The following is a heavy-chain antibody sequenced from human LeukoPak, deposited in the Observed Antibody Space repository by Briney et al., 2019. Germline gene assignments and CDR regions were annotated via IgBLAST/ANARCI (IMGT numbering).Heavy chain of an antibody. Sequence: SGPTLVKPTQTLTPSSTFSGFSLSTDGAAVGGCREPLGTALEWLALIYGNDVKRSSPSLKSRLTITKDTSKNQVVLTMTNLDPVDTATYYWAHRRSGYTYTYWGQGTLVTVSS. CDR2: IYGNDVK. J-gene: IGHJ4*02. CDR3: AHRRSGYTYTY. V-gene: IGHV2-5*01. D-gene: IGHD5-18*01. CDR1: GFSLSTDGAA.